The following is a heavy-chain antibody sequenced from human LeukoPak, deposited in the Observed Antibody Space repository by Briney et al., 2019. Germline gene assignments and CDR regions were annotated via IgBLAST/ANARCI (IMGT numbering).Heavy chain of an antibody. J-gene: IGHJ4*02. CDR1: GLTFSNYW. V-gene: IGHV3-7*03. Sequence: GGSLRLSCAASGLTFSNYWMDWVRQAPGKGLEWVANIKQDGSEKNYVDSVKGRFTISRDNAKNSLYLQMNSLRAEDTAVYYCATPLDYYDRSDSHQGGDWGQGTLVTVSS. D-gene: IGHD3-22*01. CDR2: IKQDGSEK. CDR3: ATPLDYYDRSDSHQGGD.